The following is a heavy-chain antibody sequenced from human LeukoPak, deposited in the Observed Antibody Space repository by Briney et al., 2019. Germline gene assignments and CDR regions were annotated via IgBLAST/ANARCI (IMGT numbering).Heavy chain of an antibody. CDR2: INHSGST. CDR3: ARRGYYGSGSYYNSGFGY. CDR1: DGSISSGYYY. Sequence: SETLSLTCSVSDGSISSGYYYWAWIRQPPGKGLEWIREINHSGSTNYNPSLKSRVTISVDTSKNQFSLKLSSVTAADTAVYYCARRGYYGSGSYYNSGFGYWGQGTLVTVSS. V-gene: IGHV4-39*07. D-gene: IGHD3-10*01. J-gene: IGHJ4*02.